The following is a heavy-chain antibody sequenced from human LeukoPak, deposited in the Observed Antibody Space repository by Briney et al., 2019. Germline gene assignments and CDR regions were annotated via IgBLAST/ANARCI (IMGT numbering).Heavy chain of an antibody. Sequence: GGSLRLSCAASGFTFSSYAMHWVRQAPGKGLEWVAVISYDGSNKYYADSVKGRFTISRDNSKNTLYLQMNSLRAEDTAVYYCARGALPTSPTFYDFWSGYYTVSPNNWFDPWGQGTLVTVSS. CDR1: GFTFSSYA. D-gene: IGHD3-3*01. V-gene: IGHV3-30-3*01. CDR3: ARGALPTSPTFYDFWSGYYTVSPNNWFDP. J-gene: IGHJ5*02. CDR2: ISYDGSNK.